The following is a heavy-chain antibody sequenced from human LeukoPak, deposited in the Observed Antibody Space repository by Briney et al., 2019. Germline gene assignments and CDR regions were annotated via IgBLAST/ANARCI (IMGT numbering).Heavy chain of an antibody. Sequence: ASVTVSCKASGYTFTSYGFNWVRQAPGQELEWMGWINVYNGNTNYAQKLQGRVTMTTDTSTSTAYMELRSLRSDDTAVYYCARGGSRWPFDYWGQGTLVTVSS. D-gene: IGHD6-13*01. V-gene: IGHV1-18*01. CDR3: ARGGSRWPFDY. J-gene: IGHJ4*02. CDR1: GYTFTSYG. CDR2: INVYNGNT.